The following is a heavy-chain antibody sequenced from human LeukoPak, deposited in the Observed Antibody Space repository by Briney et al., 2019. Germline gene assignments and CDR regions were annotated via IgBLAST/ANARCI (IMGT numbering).Heavy chain of an antibody. CDR2: MYYSGST. CDR1: GGSISTYY. V-gene: IGHV4-59*08. D-gene: IGHD3-22*01. J-gene: IGHJ3*02. Sequence: SETLSLTCTVSGGSISTYYWSWIRQPPGKGLEWIGSMYYSGSTNYKPSLKSRVTRSGDPSKNQFSLKLSSVTAADTAVYYCAGHAYYYDRSGSYEAFDIWGQGTMVTVSS. CDR3: AGHAYYYDRSGSYEAFDI.